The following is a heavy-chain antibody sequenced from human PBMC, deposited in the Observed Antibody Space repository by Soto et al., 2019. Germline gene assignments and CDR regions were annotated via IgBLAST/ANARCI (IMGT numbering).Heavy chain of an antibody. V-gene: IGHV3-33*01. J-gene: IGHJ3*02. Sequence: PGKGVEWVAVRWVDVINKYYGVAVKGRFTISRDNSKDTLYLQMNSLRVEDTAVYYCVRERAPFDAFDIWGQGTLVTVSS. CDR2: RWVDVINK. CDR3: VRERAPFDAFDI.